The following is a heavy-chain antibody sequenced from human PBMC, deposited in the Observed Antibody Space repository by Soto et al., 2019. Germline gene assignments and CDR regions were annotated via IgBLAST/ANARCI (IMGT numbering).Heavy chain of an antibody. CDR3: ARAFSSTDY. Sequence: QVQLVQSGAEVKKPGASVKVSCEASGYTFSSYGISWVRQAPGQGFEWMGWISGYNSITRYAQKFQGRVTMTTDTSTSTAYMELRSLRSDDTAVYYCARAFSSTDYWGQGTLVTVSS. J-gene: IGHJ4*02. V-gene: IGHV1-18*01. D-gene: IGHD6-13*01. CDR1: GYTFSSYG. CDR2: ISGYNSIT.